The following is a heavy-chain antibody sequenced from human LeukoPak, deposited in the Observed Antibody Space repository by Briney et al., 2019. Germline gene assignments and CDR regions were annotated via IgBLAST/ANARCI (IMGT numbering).Heavy chain of an antibody. J-gene: IGHJ6*03. V-gene: IGHV3-30*04. CDR1: GFTFSSYT. D-gene: IGHD6-13*01. Sequence: PGGSLRLSCAASGFTFSSYTMNWVRQAPGKGLEWVSLISYDGSNKYNADSVKGRFSISRDSSKNTLYLQMNSLRADDTAVYYCARGPDYSSRWYYYYYMDVWGKGTTVTVSS. CDR2: ISYDGSNK. CDR3: ARGPDYSSRWYYYYYMDV.